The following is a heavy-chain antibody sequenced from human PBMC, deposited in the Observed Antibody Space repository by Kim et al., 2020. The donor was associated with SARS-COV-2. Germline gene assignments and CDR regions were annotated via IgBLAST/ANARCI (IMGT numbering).Heavy chain of an antibody. CDR3: GRPRSGSYYAAFDI. D-gene: IGHD1-26*01. CDR1: GFTFSSYA. J-gene: IGHJ3*02. V-gene: IGHV3-30-3*01. Sequence: GGSLRLSCEASGFTFSSYAMYWVRQAPGKGLEWVAVISYDGSNKYYADSVKGRFTISRDNSKNTLYLQMNSLRAEDTAVYYCGRPRSGSYYAAFDIWGQGTMVTVSS. CDR2: ISYDGSNK.